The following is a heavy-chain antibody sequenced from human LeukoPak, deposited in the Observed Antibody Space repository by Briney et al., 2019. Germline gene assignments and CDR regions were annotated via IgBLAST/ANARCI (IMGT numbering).Heavy chain of an antibody. V-gene: IGHV4-4*07. Sequence: SSETLSLTCTVSGGSISSYYWSWIRQPPGKGLEWIGRIYTSGSTNYNPSLKSRVTMSVDTSKNQFSLKLSSVTAADTAVYYCARGRVAAARNAHFDYWGQGTLVTVSP. CDR1: GGSISSYY. D-gene: IGHD6-13*01. CDR2: IYTSGST. J-gene: IGHJ4*02. CDR3: ARGRVAAARNAHFDY.